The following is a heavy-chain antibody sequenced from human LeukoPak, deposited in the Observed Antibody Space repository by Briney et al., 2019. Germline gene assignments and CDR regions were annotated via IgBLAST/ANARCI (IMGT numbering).Heavy chain of an antibody. D-gene: IGHD3-22*01. V-gene: IGHV3-23*01. CDR1: GFIFNNYG. CDR2: ISNDGGGT. CDR3: AEGSSGYFFDL. Sequence: QAGGSLRLSCAASGFIFNNYGLVWVRQAPGKGLEWVSAISNDGGGTTYADFVKGRFSVSRDNSKNTLFLQMNSLRAEDTALYYCAEGSSGYFFDLWGQGTLVTVSS. J-gene: IGHJ4*02.